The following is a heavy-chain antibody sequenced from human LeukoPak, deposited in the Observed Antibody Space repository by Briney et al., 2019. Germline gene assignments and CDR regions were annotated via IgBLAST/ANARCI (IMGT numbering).Heavy chain of an antibody. CDR3: AKEVGSSGWQPSPLFDY. V-gene: IGHV3-23*01. Sequence: GGSLRLSCAASGFTFSSYAMSWVRQAPGKGLEWVSAISGSGGSTYYADSVKGRFTISRDNSKNTLYLQMNSLRAEDTAVYYCAKEVGSSGWQPSPLFDYWGQGTLVTVSS. J-gene: IGHJ4*02. CDR2: ISGSGGST. CDR1: GFTFSSYA. D-gene: IGHD6-19*01.